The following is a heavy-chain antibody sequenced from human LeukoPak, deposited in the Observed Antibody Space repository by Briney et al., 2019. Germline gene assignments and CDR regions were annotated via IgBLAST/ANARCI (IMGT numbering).Heavy chain of an antibody. D-gene: IGHD6-13*01. CDR1: GFTFSSYW. Sequence: GGSLRLSCAASGFTFSSYWMYWVRQAPGKGLMWVSRINSDGSSTSYADSVRGRFTISRDNAKNTLYLQMNSLRAEDTAVYYCAKALGGIGNGFHIWGQGTMVTVSS. CDR2: INSDGSST. CDR3: AKALGGIGNGFHI. V-gene: IGHV3-74*01. J-gene: IGHJ3*02.